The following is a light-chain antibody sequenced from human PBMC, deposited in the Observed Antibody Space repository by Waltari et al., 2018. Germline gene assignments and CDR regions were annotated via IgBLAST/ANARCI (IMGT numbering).Light chain of an antibody. V-gene: IGKV4-1*01. J-gene: IGKJ3*01. CDR1: QSVLYSSNNKNY. Sequence: DIVMTQSPDSLAVSLGERATINRKSSQSVLYSSNNKNYLSWYQQKAGQPPKVLIYWASTRESGVPDRFSGSGSGTDFTLTISSLQAEDVALYYCQQYYNTPFTFGPGTKVDIK. CDR2: WAS. CDR3: QQYYNTPFT.